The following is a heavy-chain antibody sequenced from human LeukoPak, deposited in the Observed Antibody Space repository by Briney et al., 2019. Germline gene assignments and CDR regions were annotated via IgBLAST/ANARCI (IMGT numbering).Heavy chain of an antibody. CDR2: INHSGST. CDR1: GGSFSGYY. CDR3: ARGRTMVRGVKARSQYFQH. J-gene: IGHJ1*01. V-gene: IGHV4-34*01. Sequence: PSETLSLTCAVYGGSFSGYYWSWIRQPPGKGLEWIGEINHSGSTNYNPSLKSRVTISVDTSKNQFSLRLSSVTAADTAVYYCARGRTMVRGVKARSQYFQHWGQGTLVTVSS. D-gene: IGHD3-10*01.